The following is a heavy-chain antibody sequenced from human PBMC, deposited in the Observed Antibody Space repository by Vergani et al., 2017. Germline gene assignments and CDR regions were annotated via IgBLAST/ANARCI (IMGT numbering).Heavy chain of an antibody. Sequence: FVQPGGSLRLSCAASGFTFSDYYMSCILHAPCNGLEWVSYLLLSRSYTNDADSVKGRFTISRDNAKNSLYLQMNSLRAEDTAVYYCARGGRTPDYWGQLTLVTVSS. J-gene: IGHJ4*02. CDR1: GFTFSDYY. CDR2: LLLSRSYT. CDR3: ARGGRTPDY. V-gene: IGHV3-11*05.